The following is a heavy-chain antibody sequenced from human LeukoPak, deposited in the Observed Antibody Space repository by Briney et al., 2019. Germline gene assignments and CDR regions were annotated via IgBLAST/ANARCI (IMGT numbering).Heavy chain of an antibody. CDR1: GFTFSSYA. CDR2: ISYDGSNK. V-gene: IGHV3-30*04. Sequence: PGGSLRLSCAASGFTFSSYAMHWVRQAPGKGLEWVAVISYDGSNKYYADSVKGRFTISRDNSKNTLYLQMNSLRVEDTAVYYCAKDASFDYWGQGTLVTVSS. CDR3: AKDASFDY. J-gene: IGHJ4*02. D-gene: IGHD3-16*01.